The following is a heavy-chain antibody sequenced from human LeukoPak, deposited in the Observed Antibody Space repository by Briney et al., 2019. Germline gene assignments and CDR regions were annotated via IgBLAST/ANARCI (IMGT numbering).Heavy chain of an antibody. V-gene: IGHV5-51*01. J-gene: IGHJ5*02. Sequence: GESLKISCKGSGYSFTSYWIGWVRQMPGKGLEWMGIIYPGDSDTRYSPSFQGQVTISADKSISTAYLQWSSLKASDTAMYYCARQYHYDSSGYYYNWFDPWGQGTLVTVSS. CDR1: GYSFTSYW. D-gene: IGHD3-22*01. CDR3: ARQYHYDSSGYYYNWFDP. CDR2: IYPGDSDT.